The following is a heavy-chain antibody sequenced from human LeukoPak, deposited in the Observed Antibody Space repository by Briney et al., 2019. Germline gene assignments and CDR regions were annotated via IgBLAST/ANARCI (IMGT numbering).Heavy chain of an antibody. D-gene: IGHD5-24*01. CDR1: GFTVSSNY. Sequence: GGSLRLSCAASGFTVSSNYMSWVRQAPGEGLEWVSVIYSGGSTYYADSVKGRFTISRDNSKNTLYLQMNSLRAEDTAVYYCARIEMATSHFDYWGQGTLVTVSS. V-gene: IGHV3-66*02. CDR3: ARIEMATSHFDY. CDR2: IYSGGST. J-gene: IGHJ4*02.